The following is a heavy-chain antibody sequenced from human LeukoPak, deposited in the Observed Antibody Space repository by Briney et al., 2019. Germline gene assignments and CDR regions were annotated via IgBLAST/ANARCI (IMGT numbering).Heavy chain of an antibody. V-gene: IGHV3-30-3*01. Sequence: QPGGSLRLSCATSGFTFSRYAMHWVRQAPGKGLEWVALISYDANIGSNKYYADSAKGRFTISRDNSKNTLYLQMNSLRAEDTAVYYCAREYSSSSFYFDYWGQGTLVTVSS. CDR1: GFTFSRYA. J-gene: IGHJ4*02. D-gene: IGHD6-6*01. CDR2: ISYDANIGSNK. CDR3: AREYSSSSFYFDY.